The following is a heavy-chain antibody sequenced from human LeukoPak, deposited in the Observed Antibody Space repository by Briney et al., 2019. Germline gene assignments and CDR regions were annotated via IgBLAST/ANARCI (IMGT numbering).Heavy chain of an antibody. CDR2: ISGSGGST. V-gene: IGHV3-23*01. J-gene: IGHJ4*02. D-gene: IGHD2-2*03. CDR1: GFTFGFSG. CDR3: AKTIVDIVVVPATSFDY. Sequence: GGSLRLSCAASGFTFGFSGMSWVRQAPGKGLEWVSGISGSGGSTYYADSVKGRFTISRDNSKNTLYLQMNSLRAEDTAVYYCAKTIVDIVVVPATSFDYWGQGTLVTVSS.